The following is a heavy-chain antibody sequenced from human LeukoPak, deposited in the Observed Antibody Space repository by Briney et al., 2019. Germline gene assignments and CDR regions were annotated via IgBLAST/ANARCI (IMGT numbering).Heavy chain of an antibody. D-gene: IGHD3-3*01. V-gene: IGHV1-2*02. CDR3: ARDLVARGTVLRFLETYYYYYMDV. CDR1: GYTFIAYY. J-gene: IGHJ6*03. CDR2: LNPSTGGT. Sequence: ASVKVSCKASGYTFIAYYMHWVRQAPGQGLEWMGWLNPSTGGTNYAQKFQGRVTMTRDTSISTAYMELSRLRSDDTAVYYCARDLVARGTVLRFLETYYYYYMDVWGKGTTVTVSS.